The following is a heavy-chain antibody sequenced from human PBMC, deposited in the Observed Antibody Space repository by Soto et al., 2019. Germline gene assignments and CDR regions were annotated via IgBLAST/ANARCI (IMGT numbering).Heavy chain of an antibody. CDR3: ARVVVLRFLEWQYGFDP. CDR2: INAGNGNT. V-gene: IGHV1-3*01. J-gene: IGHJ5*02. CDR1: GYTFTSYA. Sequence: ASVKVSCKASGYTFTSYAMHWVRQAPGQRLEWMGWINAGNGNTKYSQKFQGRVTITRETSASTAYMELSSLRSEDTAVYYCARVVVLRFLEWQYGFDPWGQGTLVTVSS. D-gene: IGHD3-3*01.